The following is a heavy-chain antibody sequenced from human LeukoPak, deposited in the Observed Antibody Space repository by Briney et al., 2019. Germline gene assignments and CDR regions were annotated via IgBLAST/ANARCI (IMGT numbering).Heavy chain of an antibody. V-gene: IGHV3-30*18. CDR3: AKDYYYGSGSYYPPFDP. CDR2: ISYDGSNK. Sequence: PGRSLRLSCAASGFTFSSYGMHWVRQAPGKGLEWVAVISYDGSNKYYADSVKGRFTISRDNSKNTLYLQMNSLRAEDTAVYYCAKDYYYGSGSYYPPFDPWGQGTLVTVSS. D-gene: IGHD3-10*01. CDR1: GFTFSSYG. J-gene: IGHJ5*02.